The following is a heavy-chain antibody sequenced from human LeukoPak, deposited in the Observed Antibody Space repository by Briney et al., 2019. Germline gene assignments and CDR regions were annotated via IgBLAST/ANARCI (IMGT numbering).Heavy chain of an antibody. CDR2: IYSGGSA. D-gene: IGHD2-2*01. CDR1: GLTVSSNY. V-gene: IGHV3-53*01. Sequence: GGSLRLSCAASGLTVSSNYMSWVRQAPGKGLEWVSVIYSGGSAYYADSVKGRFTISRDNSKNTLYLQMNSLRPEDTAVYYCARDLPPAPWNGMDVWGQGTTVTVSS. CDR3: ARDLPPAPWNGMDV. J-gene: IGHJ6*02.